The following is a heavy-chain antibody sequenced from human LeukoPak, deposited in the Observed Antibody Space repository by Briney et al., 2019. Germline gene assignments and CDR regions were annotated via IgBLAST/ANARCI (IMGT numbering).Heavy chain of an antibody. Sequence: SETLSLTCTLSGGSITSGGYYWSWIRQHPGKGLEWLGYIYYSGGTDYNPSLKTRLTISVDTSKNQFSLKLSSVAAADTAVYYCATNNYYGAGSHMGPYYFDYWGQGTLVTVSS. J-gene: IGHJ4*02. CDR1: GGSITSGGYY. CDR2: IYYSGGT. D-gene: IGHD3-10*01. V-gene: IGHV4-31*03. CDR3: ATNNYYGAGSHMGPYYFDY.